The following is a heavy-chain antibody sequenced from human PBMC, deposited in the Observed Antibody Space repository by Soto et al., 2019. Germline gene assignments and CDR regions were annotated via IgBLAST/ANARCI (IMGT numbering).Heavy chain of an antibody. CDR1: GFTFSSYS. V-gene: IGHV3-48*01. J-gene: IGHJ4*02. CDR3: AREGYCSSTSCYRKFDY. D-gene: IGHD2-2*01. Sequence: GGSLRLSCAASGFTFSSYSMNWVRQAPGKGLEWVSYISSSSSTIYYADSVKGRFTISRDNAKNSLYLQMNSLRAEDTAVYYCAREGYCSSTSCYRKFDYWGQGTLVTVSS. CDR2: ISSSSSTI.